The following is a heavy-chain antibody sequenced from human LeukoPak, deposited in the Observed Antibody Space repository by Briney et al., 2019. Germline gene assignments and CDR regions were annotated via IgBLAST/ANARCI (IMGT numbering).Heavy chain of an antibody. D-gene: IGHD3-3*02. CDR2: IKQDGSEK. Sequence: SVGSLRLSCAASGFTFSTYWMSWVRQAPGKRLECVANIKQDGSEKYYVDSVKGRFTISRDNAKNSLYLQMNSLRVEDTAVYFCARDLGLSQHLNWFAPWGQGTLVTVSS. CDR1: GFTFSTYW. V-gene: IGHV3-7*05. J-gene: IGHJ5*02. CDR3: ARDLGLSQHLNWFAP.